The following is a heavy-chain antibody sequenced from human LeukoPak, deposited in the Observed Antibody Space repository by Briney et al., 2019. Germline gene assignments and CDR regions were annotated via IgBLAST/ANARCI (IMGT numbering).Heavy chain of an antibody. D-gene: IGHD6-19*01. V-gene: IGHV3-21*01. J-gene: IGHJ3*01. CDR1: GFTFSSYS. CDR3: ARDRDSSGWYPAFDV. CDR2: ISSSSSYI. Sequence: GGSLRLSCAASGFTFSSYSMNWVRQAPGKGLEWVSSISSSSSYIYYADSVKGRFTISRDNAKNSLYLQMNSLRAEDTAEYYCARDRDSSGWYPAFDVWGQGTMVTVSS.